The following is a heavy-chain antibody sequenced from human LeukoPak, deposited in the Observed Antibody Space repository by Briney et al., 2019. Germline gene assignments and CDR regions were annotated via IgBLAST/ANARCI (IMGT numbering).Heavy chain of an antibody. V-gene: IGHV3-23*01. CDR3: ARVDGYCSSTSCFLFDY. J-gene: IGHJ4*02. Sequence: PGGSLRLSCAASGFTFSSYAMSWVRQAPGKGLEWVSAISGSGGSTYYADSVKGRFTISRDNSKNTLYLQMNSLRAEDTAVYYCARVDGYCSSTSCFLFDYWGQGTLVTVSS. CDR1: GFTFSSYA. CDR2: ISGSGGST. D-gene: IGHD2-2*03.